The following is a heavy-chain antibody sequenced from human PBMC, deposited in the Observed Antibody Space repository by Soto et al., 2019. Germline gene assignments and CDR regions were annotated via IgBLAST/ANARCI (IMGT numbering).Heavy chain of an antibody. CDR3: ARDLSGDFFDY. V-gene: IGHV4-39*07. CDR2: IYYDGGT. J-gene: IGHJ4*02. D-gene: IGHD4-17*01. Sequence: SETLSLTCTVSYGSSSSSSYYWGWIRQPPGKGLEWIGSIYYDGGTNYNPSLKSRVTTSVDTSKNQFSLKLSSVTAADTAVYYCARDLSGDFFDYWGQGILVTVSS. CDR1: YGSSSSSSYY.